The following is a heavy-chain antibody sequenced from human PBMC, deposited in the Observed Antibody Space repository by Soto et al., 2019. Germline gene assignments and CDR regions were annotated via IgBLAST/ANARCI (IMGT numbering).Heavy chain of an antibody. CDR1: GYTFTGYY. Sequence: GASVKVSCKASGYTFTGYYMHWVRQAPGQGLEWMGWINPDSGGTNYAQNFQGRVTMTRDTSISTAYMELYRLRSDDTAVYYCARDGDSSGYSRDAFGIVGQGTMVKVSS. CDR2: INPDSGGT. CDR3: ARDGDSSGYSRDAFGI. V-gene: IGHV1-2*02. D-gene: IGHD3-22*01. J-gene: IGHJ3*02.